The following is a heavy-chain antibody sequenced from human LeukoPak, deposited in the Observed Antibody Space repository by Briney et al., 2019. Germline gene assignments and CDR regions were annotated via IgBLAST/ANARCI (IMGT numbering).Heavy chain of an antibody. V-gene: IGHV1-2*02. D-gene: IGHD4-23*01. Sequence: ASVKVSCKASGYTFTSYGISWVRQAPGQGLEWMGWINPNSGGTNYAQKFQGRVTMTRDTSISTAYMELSRLRSDDTAVYYCARGIGGKGAFDIWGQGAMVTVSS. J-gene: IGHJ3*02. CDR1: GYTFTSYG. CDR2: INPNSGGT. CDR3: ARGIGGKGAFDI.